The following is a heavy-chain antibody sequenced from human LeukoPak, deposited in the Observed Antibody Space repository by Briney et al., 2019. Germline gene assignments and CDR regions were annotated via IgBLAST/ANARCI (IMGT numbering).Heavy chain of an antibody. CDR3: AREDYGDYEGPRLQH. CDR2: INPNSGGT. J-gene: IGHJ1*01. Sequence: ASVKGSCKASGYTFTGYYMHWVRQAPGQELEWMGWINPNSGGTNYAQKFQGRVTMTRDTSISTAYMELSRLRSDDTAVYYCAREDYGDYEGPRLQHWGQGTLVTVSS. CDR1: GYTFTGYY. V-gene: IGHV1-2*02. D-gene: IGHD4-17*01.